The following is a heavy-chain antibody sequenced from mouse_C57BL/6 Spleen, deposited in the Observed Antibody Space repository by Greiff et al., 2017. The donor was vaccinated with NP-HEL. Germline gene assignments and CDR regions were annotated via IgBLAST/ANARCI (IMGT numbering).Heavy chain of an antibody. Sequence: QVQLQQSGAELVRPGASVTLSCKASGYTFTDYEMHWVKQTPVHGLEWIGAIDPETGGTAYNQKFKGQALLTADKSSSTAYMELRSLTSEDSAVYYCTKGAYYSNYYWYFDVWGTGTTVTVSS. CDR3: TKGAYYSNYYWYFDV. CDR1: GYTFTDYE. CDR2: IDPETGGT. J-gene: IGHJ1*03. V-gene: IGHV1-15*01. D-gene: IGHD2-5*01.